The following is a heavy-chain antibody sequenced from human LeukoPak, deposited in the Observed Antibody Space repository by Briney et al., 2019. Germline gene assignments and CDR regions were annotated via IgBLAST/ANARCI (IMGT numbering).Heavy chain of an antibody. J-gene: IGHJ3*02. Sequence: SQTLSLTCTVSGGSISSGGYYWSWIRQHPGKGLEWIGYIYYSGSTYYDPSLKSRVTISVDTSKNQFSLKLSSVTAADTAVYYCASAESSLDAFDIWGQGTMVTVSS. D-gene: IGHD1-14*01. CDR1: GGSISSGGYY. CDR3: ASAESSLDAFDI. CDR2: IYYSGST. V-gene: IGHV4-31*03.